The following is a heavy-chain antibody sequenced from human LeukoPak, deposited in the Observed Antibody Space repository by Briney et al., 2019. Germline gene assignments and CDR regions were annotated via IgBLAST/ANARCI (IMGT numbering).Heavy chain of an antibody. D-gene: IGHD5-12*01. CDR3: ARHFSDYDNWFDP. V-gene: IGHV4-59*08. J-gene: IGHJ5*02. Sequence: PSETLSLTCTVSGGSIGTYYWSWIRQPPGKGLQWIGYIFYTGNTNYNPSLKSRVTMSVDTSKNQFSLKLTSVTAADTAVYYCARHFSDYDNWFDPWGQGTLVTVSS. CDR1: GGSIGTYY. CDR2: IFYTGNT.